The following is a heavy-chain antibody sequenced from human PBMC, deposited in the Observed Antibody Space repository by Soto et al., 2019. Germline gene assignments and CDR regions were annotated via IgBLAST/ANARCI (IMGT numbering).Heavy chain of an antibody. Sequence: ASVKVSCKASGYTFTGYYMHWVRQAPGQGLEWMGWINPNSGGTNYAQKFQGWVTMTRDTSISTAYMELSRLRSDDTAVYYWAREHCSSTSCYVDYWGQETLVTVPS. J-gene: IGHJ4*02. D-gene: IGHD2-2*01. CDR3: AREHCSSTSCYVDY. CDR1: GYTFTGYY. V-gene: IGHV1-2*04. CDR2: INPNSGGT.